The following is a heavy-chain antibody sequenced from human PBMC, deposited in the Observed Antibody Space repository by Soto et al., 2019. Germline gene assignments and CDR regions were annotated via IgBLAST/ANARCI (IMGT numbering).Heavy chain of an antibody. V-gene: IGHV1-24*01. CDR1: GYTLTELS. Sequence: ASVKVSCKVSGYTLTELSMHWVRQAPGKGLEWVGGFDPEDGETIYAQKFQGRVTMTEDTSTDTAYMELSSLRSEDTAVYYCATPKRGSGSYYNPLDYWGQGTLVTVSS. J-gene: IGHJ4*02. CDR2: FDPEDGET. CDR3: ATPKRGSGSYYNPLDY. D-gene: IGHD3-10*01.